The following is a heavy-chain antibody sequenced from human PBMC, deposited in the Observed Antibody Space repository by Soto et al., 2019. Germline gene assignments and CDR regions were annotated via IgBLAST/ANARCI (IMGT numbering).Heavy chain of an antibody. V-gene: IGHV4-39*01. CDR2: FYYSAST. CDR3: ARLQGYCIDSRSSGHYALDV. Sequence: PSETLSLTCTVSGGSISSSSYSWGWIRQPPGKGPEWIGTFYYSASTYYNPSLNSRVTISVDTTKNQFFLKLNSVTAADTAVYYCARLQGYCIDSRSSGHYALDVWGQGTTVT. D-gene: IGHD2-15*01. CDR1: GGSISSSSYS. J-gene: IGHJ6*02.